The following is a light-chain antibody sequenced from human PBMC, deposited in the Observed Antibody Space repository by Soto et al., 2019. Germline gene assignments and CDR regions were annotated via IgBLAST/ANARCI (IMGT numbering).Light chain of an antibody. CDR3: QQYNNWGT. Sequence: EIVMTQSPATLSVSPGERATLSCRASQSVSSNLAWYQQKPGQDPRLLIYGASTRATGIPARFSGSGSGTEFTLTISSLQSEDFAVYYCQQYNNWGTFGQGTKVEI. CDR2: GAS. V-gene: IGKV3-15*01. CDR1: QSVSSN. J-gene: IGKJ1*01.